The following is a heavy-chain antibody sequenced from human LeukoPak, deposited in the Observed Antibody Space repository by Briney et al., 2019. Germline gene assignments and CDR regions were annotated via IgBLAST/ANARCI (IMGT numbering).Heavy chain of an antibody. Sequence: PSETLSLTCAVYGGSFSGYYWSWIRQPPGKGLEWIGEINHSGSTNYNPSLKSRVTISVDTSKNQFSLKLSSVTAADTAVYYCARGFTYCYGSGSYPHDAFDIWGQGTMVTVSS. CDR3: ARGFTYCYGSGSYPHDAFDI. V-gene: IGHV4-34*01. CDR1: GGSFSGYY. D-gene: IGHD3-10*01. CDR2: INHSGST. J-gene: IGHJ3*02.